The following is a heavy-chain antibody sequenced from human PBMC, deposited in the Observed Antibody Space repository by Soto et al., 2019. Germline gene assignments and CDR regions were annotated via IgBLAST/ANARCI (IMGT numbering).Heavy chain of an antibody. V-gene: IGHV3-30-3*01. CDR2: ISYDGSKK. J-gene: IGHJ6*02. CDR3: ARGPHGMDV. Sequence: QEQLVESGGGVVQPGRSLRLSCAASGFIFSRYAMHWVRQSPGKGLEGVAVISYDGSKKYYADSVKGRYTISRDDSKNTLYLQMNSLRVEDTAVYYCARGPHGMDVWGQGTTVIVSS. CDR1: GFIFSRYA.